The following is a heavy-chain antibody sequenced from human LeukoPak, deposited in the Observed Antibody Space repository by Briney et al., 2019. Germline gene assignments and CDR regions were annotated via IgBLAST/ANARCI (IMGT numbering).Heavy chain of an antibody. CDR1: GYTFTSYD. D-gene: IGHD1-7*01. CDR2: MNPNSGNT. J-gene: IGHJ3*02. V-gene: IGHV1-8*01. CDR3: ATRNPTKLELRSDAFDI. Sequence: ASVKVSCKASGYTFTSYDINWVRQATGQGLEWMGWMNPNSGNTGYAQKFQGRVTMTRNTSISTAYMELSSLRSEDTAVYYCATRNPTKLELRSDAFDIWGQGTMVTFSS.